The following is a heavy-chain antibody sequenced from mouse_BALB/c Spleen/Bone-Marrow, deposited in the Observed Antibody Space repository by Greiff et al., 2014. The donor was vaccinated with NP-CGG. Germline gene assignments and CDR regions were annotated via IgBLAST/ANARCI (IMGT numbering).Heavy chain of an antibody. Sequence: VQLKESGPDLVKPSQSLSLTCTVTGYSITSGYSWHWIRQFPGNKLEWMGYIHYSGSTNYNPSLKSRISITRDTSKNQFFLQLDSVATEDTATYYCARRDGYDVAWFAYWGQGTLVTVSA. CDR1: GYSITSGYS. D-gene: IGHD2-2*01. CDR2: IHYSGST. J-gene: IGHJ3*01. V-gene: IGHV3-1*02. CDR3: ARRDGYDVAWFAY.